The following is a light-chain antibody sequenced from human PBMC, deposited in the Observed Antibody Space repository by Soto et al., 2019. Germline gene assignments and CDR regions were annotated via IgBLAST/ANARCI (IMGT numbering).Light chain of an antibody. CDR3: SSHAGGQNVV. Sequence: QSALAQPASVSGSPGQSITISCSGSSIDVGDNNYVSWYQHHPGKAPKLIIYEVSNRPSGVSNRFSGSKSGNTASLTVSGLQAEDEGDYYCSSHAGGQNVVFGGGTQLTVL. J-gene: IGLJ2*01. CDR1: SIDVGDNNY. V-gene: IGLV2-14*01. CDR2: EVS.